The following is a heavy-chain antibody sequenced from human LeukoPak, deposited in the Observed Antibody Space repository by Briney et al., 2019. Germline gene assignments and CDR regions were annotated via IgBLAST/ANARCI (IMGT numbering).Heavy chain of an antibody. V-gene: IGHV4-38-2*02. CDR3: VRETRTVPFYYYFDV. CDR2: IYHRGTT. Sequence: SSETLSLTCDVSGYFISSGFFWGWIRQPPGKGLECIGSIYHRGTTYYNPSLKNRVAISVDTSKNQFSLRLSSVTAADTAVYFFVRETRTVPFYYYFDVWGKGTTVAVSS. CDR1: GYFISSGFF. J-gene: IGHJ6*03. D-gene: IGHD4-11*01.